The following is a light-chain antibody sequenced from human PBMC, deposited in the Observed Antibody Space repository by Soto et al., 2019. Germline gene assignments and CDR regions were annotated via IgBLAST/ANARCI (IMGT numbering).Light chain of an antibody. Sequence: EMVMTQSPATLSVSPGERATLSCRASQSVSSNLAWYQQKPGQAPRLLIYGASTRATGIPARFSGSGSGTEFTLTISSLQSEDFAVYYCQQYNNWPPRYTFGQGTKLEI. CDR2: GAS. V-gene: IGKV3-15*01. J-gene: IGKJ2*01. CDR3: QQYNNWPPRYT. CDR1: QSVSSN.